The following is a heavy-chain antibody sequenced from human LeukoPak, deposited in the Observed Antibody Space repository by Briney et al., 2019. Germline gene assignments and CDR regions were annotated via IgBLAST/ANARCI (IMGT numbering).Heavy chain of an antibody. V-gene: IGHV1-69*06. CDR2: IIPIFGTA. J-gene: IGHJ4*02. CDR1: GGTFSSYA. CDR3: ARGRRDGSWYFDY. Sequence: GASVKVSCKASGGTFSSYAISWVRQAPGQGLEWMGGIIPIFGTANYAQKFQGRVTITADKSTSTAYMELSSLRSEDTAVYYCARGRRDGSWYFDYWGQGILVTVSS. D-gene: IGHD6-13*01.